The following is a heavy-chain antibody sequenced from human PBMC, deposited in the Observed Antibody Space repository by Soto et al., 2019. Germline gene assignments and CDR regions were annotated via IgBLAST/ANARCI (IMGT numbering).Heavy chain of an antibody. Sequence: ASVKVSCKASGYTFTSYGISWVRQAPGQGLEWMGWISAYNGNTNYAQKLQGRVTMTTDTSTSTAYMELRSLRSDDTAVYCCARLPQDYYGSGSYYNPYYYYYMDVWGKGTTVTVSS. D-gene: IGHD3-10*01. CDR2: ISAYNGNT. CDR1: GYTFTSYG. V-gene: IGHV1-18*01. CDR3: ARLPQDYYGSGSYYNPYYYYYMDV. J-gene: IGHJ6*03.